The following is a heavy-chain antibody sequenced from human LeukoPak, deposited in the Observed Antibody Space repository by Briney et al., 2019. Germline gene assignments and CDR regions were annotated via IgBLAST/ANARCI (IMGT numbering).Heavy chain of an antibody. CDR3: ARGQYNSGWNFFDY. CDR1: GFTFSSYG. J-gene: IGHJ4*02. CDR2: ISYDGSNK. D-gene: IGHD6-19*01. Sequence: GGSLRLSCAASGFTFSSYGMHWVRQAPGKGLEWVAFISYDGSNKYYADSVKGRFTISRDNSKNTLYLQMNSLRAEDMGLYYCARGQYNSGWNFFDYWGQGTLVTVSS. V-gene: IGHV3-30*03.